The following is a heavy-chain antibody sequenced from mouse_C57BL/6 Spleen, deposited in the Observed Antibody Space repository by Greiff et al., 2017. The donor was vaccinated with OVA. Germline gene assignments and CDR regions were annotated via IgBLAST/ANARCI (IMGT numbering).Heavy chain of an antibody. J-gene: IGHJ3*01. CDR2: IYPYNGVS. Sequence: EVKLVESGPELVKPGASVKISCKASGYSFTGYYMHWVKQSHGNILDWIGYIYPYNGVSSYNQKFKGKATLTVDKSSSTAYMELRSLTSEDSAVYYCARLGYDGRFAYWGQGTLVTVSA. CDR1: GYSFTGYY. CDR3: ARLGYDGRFAY. D-gene: IGHD2-2*01. V-gene: IGHV1-31*01.